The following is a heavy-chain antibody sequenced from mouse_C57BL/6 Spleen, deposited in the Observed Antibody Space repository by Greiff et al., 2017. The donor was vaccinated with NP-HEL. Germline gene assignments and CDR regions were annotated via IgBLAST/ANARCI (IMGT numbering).Heavy chain of an antibody. J-gene: IGHJ3*01. V-gene: IGHV14-2*01. CDR3: ASPYYGSAWFAY. CDR1: GFNIKDYY. CDR2: IDPEDGET. D-gene: IGHD1-1*01. Sequence: VHVKQSGAELVKPGASVKLSCTASGFNIKDYYMHWVKQRTEQGLEWIGRIDPEDGETKYAPKFQGKATITADTSSNTAYLQLSSLTSEDTAVYYCASPYYGSAWFAYWGQGTLVTVSA.